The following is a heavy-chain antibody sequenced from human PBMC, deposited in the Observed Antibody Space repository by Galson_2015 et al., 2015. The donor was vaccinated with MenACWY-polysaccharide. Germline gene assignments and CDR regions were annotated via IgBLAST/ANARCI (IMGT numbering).Heavy chain of an antibody. CDR2: ISGSGGST. CDR3: AKAAWELLFLFDAFDI. V-gene: IGHV3-23*01. J-gene: IGHJ3*02. Sequence: SLRLSCAASGFTFSSYAMSWVRQAPGKGLEWVSAISGSGGSTYYADSVKGRFTISRDNSKNTLYLQMNSLRAEDTAVYYCAKAAWELLFLFDAFDIWGQGTMVTVSS. D-gene: IGHD1-26*01. CDR1: GFTFSSYA.